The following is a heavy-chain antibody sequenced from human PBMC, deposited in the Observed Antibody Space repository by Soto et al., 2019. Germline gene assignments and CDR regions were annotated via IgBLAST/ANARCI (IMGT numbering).Heavy chain of an antibody. CDR1: GGSISSSSYY. Sequence: SETLSLTCTVSGGSISSSSYYWGWIRQPPGKGLEWIGSIYYSGSTYYNPSLKSRVTISVDTSKNQFSLKLSSVTAADTAVYYCARQGDLEWPRAHYYYMDVWGKGTTVTVSS. J-gene: IGHJ6*03. CDR3: ARQGDLEWPRAHYYYMDV. V-gene: IGHV4-39*01. D-gene: IGHD3-3*01. CDR2: IYYSGST.